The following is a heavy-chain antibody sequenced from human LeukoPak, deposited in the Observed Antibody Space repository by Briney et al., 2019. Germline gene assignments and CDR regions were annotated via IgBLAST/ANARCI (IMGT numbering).Heavy chain of an antibody. V-gene: IGHV3-23*01. CDR3: ARGRSGSYYVVDS. D-gene: IGHD1-26*01. CDR2: ISDSSSRT. J-gene: IGHJ4*02. Sequence: GGSLRLSCVASGFTLSSNGMNWVRQAPGKGLEWVSVISDSSSRTYYSDSVKGRFTISRDNSKNTLYLQMNNLKAEDTAVYYCARGRSGSYYVVDSWGQGVLVTVSS. CDR1: GFTLSSNG.